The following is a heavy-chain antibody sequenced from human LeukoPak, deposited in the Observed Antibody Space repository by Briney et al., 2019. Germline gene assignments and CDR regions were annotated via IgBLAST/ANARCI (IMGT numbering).Heavy chain of an antibody. D-gene: IGHD6-13*01. J-gene: IGHJ4*01. CDR2: ISYDGSDK. CDR3: AKDRSGSWSFAY. Sequence: PGRSLRLSCAASGFTFTRSGMHWVRQAPGKGLEWLAVISYDGSDKYCADSVKGRFTISRDNSKNTLYLQMNSLRAEDTAVYYCAKDRSGSWSFAYWGHGTLVNVAS. CDR1: GFTFTRSG. V-gene: IGHV3-30*18.